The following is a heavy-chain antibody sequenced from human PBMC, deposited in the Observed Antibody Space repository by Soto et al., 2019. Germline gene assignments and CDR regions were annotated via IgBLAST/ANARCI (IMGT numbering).Heavy chain of an antibody. Sequence: SVKVSCKASGGTFSSYAISWVRQAPGQGLEWMGGIIPIFGTANYAQKFQGRVTITADESTSTAYMELSSLRSEDTAVYYCARDSGIAAAGYYYYYGMDVWGQGTTVTVSS. D-gene: IGHD6-13*01. CDR1: GGTFSSYA. CDR2: IIPIFGTA. CDR3: ARDSGIAAAGYYYYYGMDV. J-gene: IGHJ6*02. V-gene: IGHV1-69*13.